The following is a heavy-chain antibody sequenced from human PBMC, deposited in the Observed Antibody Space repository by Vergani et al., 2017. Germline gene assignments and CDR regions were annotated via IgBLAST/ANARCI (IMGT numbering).Heavy chain of an antibody. Sequence: QVQLVESGGGLVKPGGSLRLSCAASGFTFRDHYMSWIRQAPGKGLEWVSYTSSTGSSISYAHSVKGRFTISRDNAKDSVFLQMNSLRAEDTAVYYCAKDDLSYSSGYFDYWGQGTLVTVSS. CDR3: AKDDLSYSSGYFDY. D-gene: IGHD3-22*01. CDR1: GFTFRDHY. CDR2: TSSTGSSI. V-gene: IGHV3-11*01. J-gene: IGHJ4*02.